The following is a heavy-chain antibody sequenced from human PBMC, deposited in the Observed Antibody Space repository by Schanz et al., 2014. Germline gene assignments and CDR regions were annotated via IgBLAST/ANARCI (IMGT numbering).Heavy chain of an antibody. CDR2: SRNKGHSYTS. CDR1: GFTFSDHF. Sequence: EVKLVESGGGLVQPGGSLRLSCAASGFTFSDHFMDWVRQAPGKGLGWVGHSRNKGHSYTSEYAASVKGRFTISRDESESSLYLQMNSLKTEDTAVYYCARRNFYDKSAAFDYWGQGSLVTVSS. CDR3: ARRNFYDKSAAFDY. D-gene: IGHD3-9*01. V-gene: IGHV3-72*01. J-gene: IGHJ4*02.